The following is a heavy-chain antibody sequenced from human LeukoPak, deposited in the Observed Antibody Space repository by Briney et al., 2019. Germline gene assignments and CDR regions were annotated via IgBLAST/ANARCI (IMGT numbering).Heavy chain of an antibody. J-gene: IGHJ4*02. D-gene: IGHD6-6*01. Sequence: GGSLRLSCAASGFTFSDYYMTWIRQAPGKGLEWVSYISSSGRTIYYADSVKGRFTISRDNAKNSLYLQMNSLRAEDTAVYYCVRIVYSGSPGPYFFDSWGQGTLVTVSS. V-gene: IGHV3-11*01. CDR2: ISSSGRTI. CDR1: GFTFSDYY. CDR3: VRIVYSGSPGPYFFDS.